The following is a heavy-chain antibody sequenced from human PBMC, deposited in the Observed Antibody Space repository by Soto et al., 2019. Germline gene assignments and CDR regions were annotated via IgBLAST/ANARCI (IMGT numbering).Heavy chain of an antibody. V-gene: IGHV4-59*08. CDR2: IYYSGST. D-gene: IGHD3-22*01. CDR3: ARLGITMIVVVTPVDI. Sequence: SETLSLTCTVSGGSISSYYWSWIRQPPGKGLEWIGYIYYSGSTNYNPSLKSRVTISVDTSKNQFSLKLSSVTAADTAVYYCARLGITMIVVVTPVDIWGQGTMVTVSS. J-gene: IGHJ3*02. CDR1: GGSISSYY.